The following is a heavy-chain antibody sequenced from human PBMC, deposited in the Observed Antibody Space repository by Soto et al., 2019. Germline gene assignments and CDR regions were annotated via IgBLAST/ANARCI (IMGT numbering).Heavy chain of an antibody. CDR3: ARDGQWLPRDGLRSSYYFDY. Sequence: QVQLVESGGGVVQPGRSLRLSCAASGFNFSSYVMHWVRQAPGKGLEWVAVIWYDGGNKYYADSVKCRFTISRDNSKNTLYLQMNSLRAEDTAVYYCARDGQWLPRDGLRSSYYFDYFGQGTLVTVSS. V-gene: IGHV3-33*01. D-gene: IGHD6-19*01. CDR1: GFNFSSYV. CDR2: IWYDGGNK. J-gene: IGHJ4*02.